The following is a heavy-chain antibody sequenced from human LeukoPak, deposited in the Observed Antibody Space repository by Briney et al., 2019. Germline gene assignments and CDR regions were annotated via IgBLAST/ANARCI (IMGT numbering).Heavy chain of an antibody. CDR1: GGSISSYY. V-gene: IGHV4-59*08. Sequence: SETLSLTCTVSGGSISSYYWSWIRQPPGKGLEWIGYIYYSGSTNYNPSLKSRVTISVDTSKNQFSLKLSSVTAADTAVYYCARRYVRVAGHYYYGMDVWGQGTTVTVSS. J-gene: IGHJ6*02. D-gene: IGHD2-15*01. CDR2: IYYSGST. CDR3: ARRYVRVAGHYYYGMDV.